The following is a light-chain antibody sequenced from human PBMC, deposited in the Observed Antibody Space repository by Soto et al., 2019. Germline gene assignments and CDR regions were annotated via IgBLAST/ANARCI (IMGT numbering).Light chain of an antibody. CDR1: QSVASN. J-gene: IGKJ1*01. CDR3: KQYNSWPLT. CDR2: GAS. V-gene: IGKV3-15*01. Sequence: EIAMTQSPATLSVSPGERATLSCRASQSVASNLAWYQQKPGQAPRLLIYGASARATGIPDRFSGSGSGTEFTLTISRLQSEDFAVYHCKQYNSWPLTFGQGTKVDIK.